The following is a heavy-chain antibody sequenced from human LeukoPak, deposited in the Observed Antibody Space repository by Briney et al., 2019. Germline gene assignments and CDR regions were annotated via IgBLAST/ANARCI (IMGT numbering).Heavy chain of an antibody. CDR3: ARATTRTPRRAYGSGSYSGLEAFDI. CDR2: INHSGST. V-gene: IGHV4-34*01. D-gene: IGHD3-10*01. J-gene: IGHJ3*02. CDR1: GGSFSGYY. Sequence: KPSETLSLTCAVYGGSFSGYYWSWIRQPPGKGLEWIGEINHSGSTNYNPSLKSRVTISVDTSKNQFSLKLSSVTAADTAVYYCARATTRTPRRAYGSGSYSGLEAFDIWGQGTMVTVSS.